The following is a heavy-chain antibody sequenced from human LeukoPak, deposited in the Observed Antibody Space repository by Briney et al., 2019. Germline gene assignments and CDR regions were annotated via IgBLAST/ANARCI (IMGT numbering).Heavy chain of an antibody. Sequence: SETLSLTCTVSGDSISSYYWSWIRQPPGKGLEWIGYIDFSANTNYNPPLKSRVTISVDTSKNQFSLKLSSVTAADTAVYYCARGYYYMDVWGKGTTVTVSS. V-gene: IGHV4-59*01. CDR3: ARGYYYMDV. J-gene: IGHJ6*03. CDR2: IDFSANT. CDR1: GDSISSYY.